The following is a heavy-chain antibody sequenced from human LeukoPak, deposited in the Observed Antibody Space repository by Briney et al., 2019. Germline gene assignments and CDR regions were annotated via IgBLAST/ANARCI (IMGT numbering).Heavy chain of an antibody. Sequence: PSETLSLTCTVSGGSLSNYYWSWIRQPAGKGLEWIGRIFPSGSTNYNPSLESRVTMSVDTPKNQFSLKVTSVTAADTALYYCARDRTGYVGNEGDPFDIWGQGTMVTVSS. CDR2: IFPSGST. D-gene: IGHD3-10*02. CDR3: ARDRTGYVGNEGDPFDI. CDR1: GGSLSNYY. J-gene: IGHJ3*02. V-gene: IGHV4-4*07.